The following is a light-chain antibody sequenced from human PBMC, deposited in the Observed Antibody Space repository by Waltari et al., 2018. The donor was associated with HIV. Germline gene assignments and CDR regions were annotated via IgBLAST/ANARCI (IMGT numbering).Light chain of an antibody. J-gene: IGLJ3*02. CDR1: PSNLAVAS. Sequence: QIVLTQPHSASGTPGQRVTIPCSGVPSNLAVASVHWYPHVPGTAPRLLIYRTAQRPAGVPDRFSGSISGTSASLAISGLHYEDDGDYYCALWTDTLTGWVFGGGTKVTVL. CDR3: ALWTDTLTGWV. V-gene: IGLV1-44*01. CDR2: RTA.